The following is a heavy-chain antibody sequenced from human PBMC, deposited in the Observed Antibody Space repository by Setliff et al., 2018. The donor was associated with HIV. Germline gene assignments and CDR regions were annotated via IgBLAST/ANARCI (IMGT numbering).Heavy chain of an antibody. D-gene: IGHD2-15*01. CDR3: ARLGGICSGGSCTALAYTMDV. CDR1: GYSFSSYW. CDR2: IYPGDSDT. V-gene: IGHV5-51*01. J-gene: IGHJ6*02. Sequence: PGESLKISCKGSGYSFSSYWIGWVRQMPGKGLEWMGIIYPGDSDTRYSPSVQGQVTISADKSISTAYLQCSSLKASDTAMYYCARLGGICSGGSCTALAYTMDVWGQGTTVTVSS.